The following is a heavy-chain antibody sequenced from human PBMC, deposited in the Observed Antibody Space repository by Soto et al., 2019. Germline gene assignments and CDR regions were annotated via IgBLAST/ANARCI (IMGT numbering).Heavy chain of an antibody. CDR2: IYYSGST. D-gene: IGHD6-13*01. Sequence: LSLTCTVSGGSISSGGYYWSWIRQHPGKGLEWIGYIYYSGSTYYNPSLKSRVTISVDTSKNQFSLKLSSVTAADTAVYYCARGIAAATSPAFDIWGQVSMVTVSS. CDR3: ARGIAAATSPAFDI. J-gene: IGHJ3*02. V-gene: IGHV4-31*03. CDR1: GGSISSGGYY.